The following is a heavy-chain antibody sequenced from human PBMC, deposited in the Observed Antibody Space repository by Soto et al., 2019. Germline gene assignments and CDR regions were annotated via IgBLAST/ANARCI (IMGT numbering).Heavy chain of an antibody. V-gene: IGHV1-69*08. CDR3: ARDHGYYGSGSYPVGSSWYFDL. CDR2: IIPILGIA. D-gene: IGHD3-10*01. J-gene: IGHJ2*01. Sequence: QVQLVQSGAEVKKPGSSVKVSCKASGGTFSSYTISWVRQAPGQGLDWRGRIIPILGIANYAQKFQGRVKITADKSTSTAYMELSSLRSEDTAVYYCARDHGYYGSGSYPVGSSWYFDLWGRGTLVNVSS. CDR1: GGTFSSYT.